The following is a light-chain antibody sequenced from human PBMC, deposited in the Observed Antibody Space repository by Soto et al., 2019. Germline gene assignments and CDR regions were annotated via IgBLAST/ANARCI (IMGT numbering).Light chain of an antibody. CDR3: QQYNKWPLT. CDR1: ESTNNY. J-gene: IGKJ4*01. V-gene: IGKV3-15*01. CDR2: GES. Sequence: VLTQSPGTLSLSPGERASLSCRASESTNNYLAWYQQKPGQAPRILIDGESTRAAGIPPRFSGSGSGTELTLTISRLQSEDFAVYYCQQYNKWPLTCGGGTKVDIK.